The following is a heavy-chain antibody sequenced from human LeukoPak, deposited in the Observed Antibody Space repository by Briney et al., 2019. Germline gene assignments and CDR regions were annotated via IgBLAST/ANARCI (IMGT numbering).Heavy chain of an antibody. J-gene: IGHJ4*02. Sequence: GGSLRLSCAASGFTFDDYAMHWVRQAPGKGLEWVSLISGDGGSTYYADSVKGRFTISRDNSKSSLYLQMNGLRTEDTALYYCAGGGNPYYFDYWGQGTLVTVSS. D-gene: IGHD3-10*01. V-gene: IGHV3-43*02. CDR3: AGGGNPYYFDY. CDR1: GFTFDDYA. CDR2: ISGDGGST.